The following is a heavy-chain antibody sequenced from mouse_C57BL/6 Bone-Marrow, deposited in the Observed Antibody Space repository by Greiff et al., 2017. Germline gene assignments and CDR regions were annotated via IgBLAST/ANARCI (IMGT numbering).Heavy chain of an antibody. J-gene: IGHJ4*01. CDR2: ISYDGSN. Sequence: EVQLQQSGPGLVKPSQSLSLTCSVTGYSITSGYYWNWIRQFPGNKLEWMGYISYDGSNNYNPSLKNRISITRDTSKNQFCLKLNYVTTEDTATYCCAKDRNDYDGGYAMDYWGQGTSVTVSS. CDR3: AKDRNDYDGGYAMDY. D-gene: IGHD2-4*01. CDR1: GYSITSGYY. V-gene: IGHV3-6*01.